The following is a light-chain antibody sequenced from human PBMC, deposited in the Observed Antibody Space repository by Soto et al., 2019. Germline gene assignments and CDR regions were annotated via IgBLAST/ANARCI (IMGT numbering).Light chain of an antibody. Sequence: DIQMTQSPSAMSASVGDRVTITCWASQGIGDYLAWFQQKPGQVPKRLIYAASILQPGVPSRFSGSGSGTDFTLTISGLQPEDVATYYCLQHDSYPPTFGQGTKVEIK. V-gene: IGKV1-17*03. CDR1: QGIGDY. J-gene: IGKJ1*01. CDR3: LQHDSYPPT. CDR2: AAS.